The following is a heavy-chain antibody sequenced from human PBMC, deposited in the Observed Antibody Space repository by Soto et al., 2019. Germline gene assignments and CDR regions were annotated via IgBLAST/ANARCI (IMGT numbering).Heavy chain of an antibody. V-gene: IGHV3-23*01. CDR1: GFTFNAYA. D-gene: IGHD4-4*01. CDR2: IGGSGGNR. J-gene: IGHJ4*02. CDR3: ARVASDYINSVDH. Sequence: EVQLLESGGGLVLPGGSLRLSCAASGFTFNAYAMTWVRQAPGNGLEWVSAIGGSGGNRYYAASVKGRFTISRDNSKDALDLQMNSLRVEDTAVHYCARVASDYINSVDHWGQGILVTVSS.